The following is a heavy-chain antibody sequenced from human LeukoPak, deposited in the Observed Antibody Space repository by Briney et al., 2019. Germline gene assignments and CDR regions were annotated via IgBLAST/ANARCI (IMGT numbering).Heavy chain of an antibody. V-gene: IGHV1-18*01. CDR2: ISGYNGNT. CDR3: ARAYSYGSDYYYGMDV. Sequence: ASVKVSCKASGYTFTSYGISWVRQAPGQGLEWMGWISGYNGNTKYAHKVQGRVTMTTDTSTGTAYMELRSLRSDDTAVYYCARAYSYGSDYYYGMDVWGQGTTVTVSS. J-gene: IGHJ6*02. D-gene: IGHD5-18*01. CDR1: GYTFTSYG.